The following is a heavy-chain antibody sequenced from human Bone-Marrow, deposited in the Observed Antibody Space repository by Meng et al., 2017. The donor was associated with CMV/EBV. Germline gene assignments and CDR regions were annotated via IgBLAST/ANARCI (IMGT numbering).Heavy chain of an antibody. J-gene: IGHJ4*02. Sequence: GGSRRLSCAASGFTFSSYDMYWVRQAPGKGREWVSFIQYDGSHKFYADSVKGRFTISTDNSKNTLYLQMNSLRAEDTAIYYCAKGGSGSYFDSWGQGTRVTVYS. CDR3: AKGGSGSYFDS. CDR2: IQYDGSHK. CDR1: GFTFSSYD. D-gene: IGHD1-26*01. V-gene: IGHV3-30*02.